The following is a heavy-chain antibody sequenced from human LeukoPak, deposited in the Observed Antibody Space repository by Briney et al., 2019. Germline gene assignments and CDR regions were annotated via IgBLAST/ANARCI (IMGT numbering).Heavy chain of an antibody. D-gene: IGHD6-19*01. CDR2: ISGSGGST. CDR1: GFTFSSYA. J-gene: IGHJ4*02. V-gene: IGHV3-23*01. Sequence: GSLRLSCAASGFTFSSYAMSWVRQAPGKGLEWVSAISGSGGSTYYADSVKGRFTISRDNSKNTLYLQMNSLRAEDTAVYYCAKSPTIAVAGGWIDYWGQGTLVTVSS. CDR3: AKSPTIAVAGGWIDY.